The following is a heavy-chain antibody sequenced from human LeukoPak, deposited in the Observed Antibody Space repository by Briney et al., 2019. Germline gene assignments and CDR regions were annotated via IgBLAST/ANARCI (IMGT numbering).Heavy chain of an antibody. V-gene: IGHV3-23*01. CDR1: GFTFSSYA. D-gene: IGHD3-10*01. Sequence: GGSLRLSCAASGFTFSSYAMSWVRQAPGEGLEWVSAISGSGGSTYYADSVKGRFTISRDNSKNTLYLQMNSLRAEDTAVYYCAKEDGNYGSGGYYYFDYWGQGTLVTVSS. CDR3: AKEDGNYGSGGYYYFDY. J-gene: IGHJ4*02. CDR2: ISGSGGST.